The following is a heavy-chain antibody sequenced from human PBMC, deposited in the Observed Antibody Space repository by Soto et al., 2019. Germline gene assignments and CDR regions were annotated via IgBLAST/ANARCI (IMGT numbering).Heavy chain of an antibody. Sequence: QVQLVQSGAEEKKPGASVKVSCKASGYTFTSYAMHWVRQAPGQRLEWMGWINAGNGNTKYSQKFQGRVTITRDTSASKAYMEPSSLRSEDTAVYYCARAWVVVTAPDYWGQGTLVTVSS. V-gene: IGHV1-3*05. J-gene: IGHJ4*02. CDR1: GYTFTSYA. CDR3: ARAWVVVTAPDY. D-gene: IGHD2-21*02. CDR2: INAGNGNT.